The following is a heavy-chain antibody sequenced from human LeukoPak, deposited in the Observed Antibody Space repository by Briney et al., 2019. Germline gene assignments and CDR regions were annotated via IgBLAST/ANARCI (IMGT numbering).Heavy chain of an antibody. CDR1: GFTFSSYW. Sequence: GGSLRLSCSASGFTFSSYWMHWVRQAPGKGLVWVSRSNSDGSSTSYADSVKGRFTISRDNAKNTLYLQMNSLRAEDTGVYYCAGDRLQSYYFDYWGQGTLVTVSS. D-gene: IGHD4-11*01. CDR3: AGDRLQSYYFDY. V-gene: IGHV3-74*01. CDR2: SNSDGSST. J-gene: IGHJ4*02.